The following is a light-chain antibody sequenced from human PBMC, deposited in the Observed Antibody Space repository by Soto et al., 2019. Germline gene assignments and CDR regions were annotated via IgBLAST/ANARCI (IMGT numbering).Light chain of an antibody. V-gene: IGKV1-27*01. Sequence: ILETQSPATLSASVGDRVTITCRASQGISNHLAWYQQKPGKVPKLLIYAASSLQSGVPSRFSGSGSGTDSTLTISRLADEEFAVYYRQERNRPPLTFGRGTKVDIK. CDR3: QERNRPPLT. CDR1: QGISNH. J-gene: IGKJ1*01. CDR2: AAS.